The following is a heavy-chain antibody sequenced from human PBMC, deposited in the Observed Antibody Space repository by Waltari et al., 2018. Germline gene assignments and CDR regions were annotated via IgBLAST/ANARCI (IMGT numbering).Heavy chain of an antibody. CDR1: GGSISSSSYY. CDR3: ARGKWEISSLTPHYYYMDV. V-gene: IGHV4-39*01. CDR2: IYYSGST. J-gene: IGHJ6*03. Sequence: QLQLQESGPGLVKPSETLSLTCTVSGGSISSSSYYWGWIRQPPGKGLEWIGSIYYSGSTYYNPSRKSRVTISVDTSKNQFSLKLSSVTAADTAVYYCARGKWEISSLTPHYYYMDVWGKGTTVTVSS. D-gene: IGHD1-26*01.